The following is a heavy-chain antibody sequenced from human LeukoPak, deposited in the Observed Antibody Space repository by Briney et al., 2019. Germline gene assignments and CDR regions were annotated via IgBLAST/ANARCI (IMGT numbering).Heavy chain of an antibody. J-gene: IGHJ4*02. CDR2: ISYDGSNK. Sequence: VRQAPGKGLEWVAVISYDGSNKCYADSVKGRFTISRDNSKNTLYLQMNSLRAEDTAVYYCAKAGIRGSSSYKPDYWGQGTLVTVSS. CDR3: AKAGIRGSSSYKPDY. V-gene: IGHV3-30*18. D-gene: IGHD6-6*01.